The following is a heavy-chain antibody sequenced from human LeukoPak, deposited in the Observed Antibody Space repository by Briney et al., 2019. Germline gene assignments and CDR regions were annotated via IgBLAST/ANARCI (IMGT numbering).Heavy chain of an antibody. CDR3: ARDVPEDYSNPTSNWFDP. CDR1: GFTFSSYS. D-gene: IGHD4-11*01. V-gene: IGHV3-21*01. J-gene: IGHJ5*02. Sequence: PGGSLRLSCAASGFTFSSYSMNWVRQAPGKGLEWVSSISSSSSYIYYADSVKGRFTISRDNAKNSLYLQMNSLRAEDTAVYYCARDVPEDYSNPTSNWFDPWGEGTLVTVSS. CDR2: ISSSSSYI.